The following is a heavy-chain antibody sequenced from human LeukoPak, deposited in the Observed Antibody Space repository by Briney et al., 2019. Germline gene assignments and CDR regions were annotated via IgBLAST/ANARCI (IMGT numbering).Heavy chain of an antibody. CDR3: ASTYDGYIGY. CDR2: IYYSGST. CDR1: GGSFSGYY. J-gene: IGHJ4*02. V-gene: IGHV4-34*09. D-gene: IGHD5-24*01. Sequence: PSETLPLTCAVYGGSFSGYYWSWIRQPPGKGLEWIGYIYYSGSTYYNPSLKSRVTISVDTSKNQFSLKLSSVTAADTAVYYCASTYDGYIGYWGQGTLVTVSS.